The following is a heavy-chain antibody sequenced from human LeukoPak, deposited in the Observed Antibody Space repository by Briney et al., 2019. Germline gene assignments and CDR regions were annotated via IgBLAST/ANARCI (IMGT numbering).Heavy chain of an antibody. D-gene: IGHD7-27*01. CDR1: GDSITNTGYY. J-gene: IGHJ3*01. V-gene: IGHV4-31*03. Sequence: PSETLSLTCTVSGDSITNTGYYWTWIHQHPGKGLEWIGYIYSGGKSDYSPSLKSRVSMSIDTSKNQFSLKLSSMTAADTAVYFCPADGPAMPLGAYDVWGKGQWSPSLQ. CDR3: PADGPAMPLGAYDV. CDR2: IYSGGKS.